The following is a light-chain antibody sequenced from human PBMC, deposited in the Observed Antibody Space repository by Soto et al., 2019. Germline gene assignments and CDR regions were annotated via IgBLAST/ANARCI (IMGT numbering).Light chain of an antibody. J-gene: IGLJ2*01. Sequence: QTVVTQEPSFSVSPGGTVTLTCGLSSGSVSTSYYPSWYQQSPGQAPRTLIYSTNTRSSGVPDRVSGSILGNKADLTITGVQADDESDNYCVLYMGSGIWVFGGGTKLTVL. V-gene: IGLV8-61*01. CDR2: STN. CDR1: SGSVSTSYY. CDR3: VLYMGSGIWV.